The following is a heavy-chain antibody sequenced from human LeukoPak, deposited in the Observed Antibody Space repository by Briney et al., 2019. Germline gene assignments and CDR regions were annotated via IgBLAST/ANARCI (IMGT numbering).Heavy chain of an antibody. CDR2: INPNGGGT. CDR3: ARGKLAAPGRTGYNWFDP. Sequence: ASVKVSCKASGYTFTGYYIHWVRQAPGQGLEWIGWINPNGGGTNYAQKFQGRVTMPRDTSITTAYMELSGLRSDDTAIYYCARGKLAAPGRTGYNWFDPWGQGTLVTVSS. CDR1: GYTFTGYY. V-gene: IGHV1-2*02. D-gene: IGHD6-13*01. J-gene: IGHJ5*02.